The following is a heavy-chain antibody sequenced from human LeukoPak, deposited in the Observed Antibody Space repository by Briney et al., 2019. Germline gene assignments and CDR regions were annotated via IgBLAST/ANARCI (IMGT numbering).Heavy chain of an antibody. D-gene: IGHD3-22*01. J-gene: IGHJ6*02. V-gene: IGHV4-59*01. CDR2: IYYSRST. CDR1: GGSMXXYY. Sequence: GGSMXXYYGRWIRXPPGKGGEGIGYIYYSRSTNYNPSLKSPVTISVDTSKNQFSLKLSSVTAADTAVYYCARVDSRNYYGMLVWGQGTTVTASS. CDR3: ARVDSRNYYGMLV.